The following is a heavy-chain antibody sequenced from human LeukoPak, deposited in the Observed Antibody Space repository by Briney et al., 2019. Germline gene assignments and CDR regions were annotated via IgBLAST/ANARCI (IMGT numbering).Heavy chain of an antibody. V-gene: IGHV1-69*04. D-gene: IGHD4-11*01. CDR1: GYTFTGYY. CDR3: ARAVRDYQPPDV. J-gene: IGHJ6*02. Sequence: ASVKVSCKASGYTFTGYYMHWVRQAPGQGLEWMGRIIPILGIANYAQKFQGRVTITADKSTSTAYMELSSLRSEDTAVYYCARAVRDYQPPDVWGQGTTVTVSS. CDR2: IIPILGIA.